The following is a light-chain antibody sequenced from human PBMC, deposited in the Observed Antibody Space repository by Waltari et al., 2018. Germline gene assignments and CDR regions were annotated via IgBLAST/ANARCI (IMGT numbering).Light chain of an antibody. CDR1: SSDVGGYNY. Sequence: QSALTQPRSVSGSPGQSVPISCTGTSSDVGGYNYVSWYQQHPGKAPKLMIYDVSKRPSGVPDRFPGSKSGNTASLTISGLQAEDEADYYCCSYAGSFYVFGTGTKVTVL. CDR2: DVS. CDR3: CSYAGSFYV. V-gene: IGLV2-11*01. J-gene: IGLJ1*01.